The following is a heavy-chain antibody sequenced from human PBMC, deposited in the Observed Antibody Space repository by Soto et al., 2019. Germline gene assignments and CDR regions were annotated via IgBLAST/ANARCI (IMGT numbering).Heavy chain of an antibody. J-gene: IGHJ4*02. Sequence: QVQLQESGPGLVKPSQTLSLTCTVSGGSISSGGYYWSWIRQHPGKGLEWIGYIYYSGSTYYNPSLKSRVTISVDTSKNQFSLKLSSVTAADTAVYYCARDVDYYGSGSSGLGGYFDYWGQGTLVTVSS. D-gene: IGHD3-10*01. CDR1: GGSISSGGYY. CDR2: IYYSGST. V-gene: IGHV4-31*03. CDR3: ARDVDYYGSGSSGLGGYFDY.